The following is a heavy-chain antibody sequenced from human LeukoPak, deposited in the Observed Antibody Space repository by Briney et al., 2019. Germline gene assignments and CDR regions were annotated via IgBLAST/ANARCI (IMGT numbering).Heavy chain of an antibody. CDR3: ARSNPGAPLDY. D-gene: IGHD1-26*01. V-gene: IGHV7-4-1*02. Sequence: ASVKVSCKASGYTFTTYAIHWVRQAPGQGLEWMGWINTDTRYPAYARGFTGRFVFSLDTSISTAYLQISSQKAEDTAVYYCARSNPGAPLDYWGQGTLVTVSS. CDR2: INTDTRYP. J-gene: IGHJ4*02. CDR1: GYTFTTYA.